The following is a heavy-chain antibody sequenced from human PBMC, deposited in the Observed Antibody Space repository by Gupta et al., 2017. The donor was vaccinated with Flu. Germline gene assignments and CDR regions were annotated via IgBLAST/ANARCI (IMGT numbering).Heavy chain of an antibody. CDR1: GSTFTIYF. J-gene: IGHJ4*02. Sequence: QVQVVQSGAEVTQPGASVRLSCKTSGSTFTIYFFHSLRQAPVQGLEWLWWINDNRGSINYAKKNRGRGTKTKDRTTNTGYLEVNRLTSDDTAVYFGERACSDIEVGVGSNPTEVHDYWGQGTLVTVSS. V-gene: IGHV1-2*02. D-gene: IGHD2-15*01. CDR2: INDNRGSI. CDR3: ERACSDIEVGVGSNPTEVHDY.